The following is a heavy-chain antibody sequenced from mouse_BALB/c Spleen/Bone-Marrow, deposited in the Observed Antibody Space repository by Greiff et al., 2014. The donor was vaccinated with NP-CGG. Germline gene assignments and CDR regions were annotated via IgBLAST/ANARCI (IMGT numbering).Heavy chain of an antibody. CDR1: GFSVTSYG. CDR3: AKQEGFSYAMDY. CDR2: IWGDGST. V-gene: IGHV2-3*01. J-gene: IGHJ4*01. Sequence: QVQLQQSGPGLVAPSQSLSITCTVSGFSVTSYGVSWVRQPPGKGLEWLGVIWGDGSTNYRSALISRLSISKDNSKSQVLLKLNSLQTDDTATYYCAKQEGFSYAMDYWGQGTSVTVSS.